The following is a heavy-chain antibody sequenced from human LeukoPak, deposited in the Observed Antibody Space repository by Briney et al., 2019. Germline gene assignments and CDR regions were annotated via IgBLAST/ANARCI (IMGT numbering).Heavy chain of an antibody. J-gene: IGHJ4*02. V-gene: IGHV1-69*05. Sequence: GSSVKVSCKASGGTFSSYAISWVRQAPGQGLEGMGRINPIFGTANYAQKFQGRVTITTDESTSTAYMELSSLRSEDTAVYYCAREYYDSSGFIDYWGQGTLVTVSS. CDR2: INPIFGTA. CDR3: AREYYDSSGFIDY. CDR1: GGTFSSYA. D-gene: IGHD3-22*01.